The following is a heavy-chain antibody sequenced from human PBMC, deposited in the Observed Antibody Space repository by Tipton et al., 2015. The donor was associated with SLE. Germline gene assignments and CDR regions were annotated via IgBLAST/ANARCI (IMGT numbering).Heavy chain of an antibody. D-gene: IGHD6-13*01. CDR3: ARGYSSSWYPHFDS. V-gene: IGHV4-59*01. CDR2: IYYSGST. J-gene: IGHJ4*02. Sequence: TLSLTCTASGGSISSYYWSWIRQPPGKGLEWIGYIYYSGSTNYNPSLKSRVTTSVDTSKNQFSLRLSSVTAADTAVYYCARGYSSSWYPHFDSWGQGTLVTVSS. CDR1: GGSISSYY.